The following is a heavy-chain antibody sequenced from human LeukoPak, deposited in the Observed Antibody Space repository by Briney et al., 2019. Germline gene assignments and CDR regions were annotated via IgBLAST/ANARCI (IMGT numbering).Heavy chain of an antibody. CDR2: ISSSGSTI. CDR3: ARGGYCGGDCYFEH. D-gene: IGHD2-21*02. Sequence: GGSLRLSCAASGFTFSSYEMNWVRQAPGKGLEWVSYISSSGSTIYYADSVKGRFTISRDNAKNSLYLQMNSLRAEDTAVYYCARGGYCGGDCYFEHWGQGTLVTVSS. CDR1: GFTFSSYE. J-gene: IGHJ1*01. V-gene: IGHV3-48*03.